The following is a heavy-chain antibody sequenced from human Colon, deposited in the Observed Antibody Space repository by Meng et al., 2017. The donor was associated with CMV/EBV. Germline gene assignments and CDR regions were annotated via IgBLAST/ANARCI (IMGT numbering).Heavy chain of an antibody. Sequence: GSLRLSCSVSDASINTYYWTWIRQPPGKGLEWIGYVYYRGATHYNPSLESRVTISVDTSKSQFSLKLRSVTTADTAVYYCARVRLLSGSGWYWFDPWGQGTLVTVSS. CDR3: ARVRLLSGSGWYWFDP. J-gene: IGHJ5*02. D-gene: IGHD6-19*01. CDR1: DASINTYY. CDR2: VYYRGAT. V-gene: IGHV4-59*01.